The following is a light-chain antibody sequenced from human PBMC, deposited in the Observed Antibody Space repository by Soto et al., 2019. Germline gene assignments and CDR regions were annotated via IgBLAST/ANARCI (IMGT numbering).Light chain of an antibody. CDR2: GAT. CDR3: QQYNNWPPLT. Sequence: EIVMTQSPATLSVSPGERATLSCRASQSVSSKLAWYQQKPGQAPRLLIYGATTGTTGIPARFSGSGSGTEFTLTISSLQSEDFVFYYCQQYNNWPPLTFGGGTKVEIK. J-gene: IGKJ4*01. CDR1: QSVSSK. V-gene: IGKV3-15*01.